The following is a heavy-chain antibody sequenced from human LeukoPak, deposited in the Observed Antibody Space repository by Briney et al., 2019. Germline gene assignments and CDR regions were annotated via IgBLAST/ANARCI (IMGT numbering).Heavy chain of an antibody. CDR3: AKDRASYSSGSDGMDV. V-gene: IGHV3-9*01. CDR1: GFTFDDYA. Sequence: GGPLRLSCAASGFTFDDYAMHWVRQAPGKGLEWVSTISWNSDSIGYADSVKGRFTISRDNGKNSLYLQMNSLRDEDTALYYCAKDRASYSSGSDGMDVWGQGTTVTVSS. CDR2: ISWNSDSI. D-gene: IGHD6-19*01. J-gene: IGHJ6*02.